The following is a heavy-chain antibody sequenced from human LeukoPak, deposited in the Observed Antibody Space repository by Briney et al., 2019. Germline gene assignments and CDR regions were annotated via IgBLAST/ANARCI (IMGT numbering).Heavy chain of an antibody. V-gene: IGHV1-18*01. D-gene: IGHD2-2*01. Sequence: ASVKVSCKASGYAFTSYDINWVRQATGQGLEWMGWMNPNSGNTNYAQKLQGRVTMTTDTSTSTAYMELRSLRSDDTAVYYCARDGEYCSSTSCYSGYWGQGTLVTVSS. CDR3: ARDGEYCSSTSCYSGY. J-gene: IGHJ4*02. CDR2: MNPNSGNT. CDR1: GYAFTSYD.